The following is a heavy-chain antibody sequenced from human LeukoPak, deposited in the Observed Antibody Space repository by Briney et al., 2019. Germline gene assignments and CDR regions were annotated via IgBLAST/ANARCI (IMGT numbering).Heavy chain of an antibody. D-gene: IGHD6-19*01. CDR1: GFTFSSYA. V-gene: IGHV3-30-3*01. CDR2: ISYDGSNK. J-gene: IGHJ4*02. Sequence: GRSLRLSCAASGFTFSSYAMHWVRQAPGKGLEWVAVISYDGSNKYYADSVKGRFTISRDNSKNTLYLQMNSLRAEDTAVYYCARVSGSKALDYWGQGTLVTVSS. CDR3: ARVSGSKALDY.